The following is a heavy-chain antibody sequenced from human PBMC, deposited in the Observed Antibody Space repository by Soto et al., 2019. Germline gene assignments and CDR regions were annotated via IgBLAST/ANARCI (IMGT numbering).Heavy chain of an antibody. D-gene: IGHD1-20*01. V-gene: IGHV3-48*03. CDR2: IQNNGYST. J-gene: IGHJ4*02. Sequence: EVQLVESGGGLVQPGGSLRLSCEASGFTFSRDEMNWVRQAPGKGLEWIAYIQNNGYSTHYADSVKGRFTISRDNAKNKLYLQMSSLTDEDTEIYYCARGYDAGCHFGYWGKGVLVTVSS. CDR1: GFTFSRDE. CDR3: ARGYDAGCHFGY.